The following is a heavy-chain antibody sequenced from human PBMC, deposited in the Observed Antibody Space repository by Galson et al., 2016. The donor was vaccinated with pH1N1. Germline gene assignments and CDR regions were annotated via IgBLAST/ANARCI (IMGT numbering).Heavy chain of an antibody. V-gene: IGHV3-43*01. CDR3: AKEIQRGSDGMDV. CDR2: VSWDGGST. Sequence: SLRLSCAASGFTFHDYTMHWVRQTPGKGLEWVSLVSWDGGSTYYADYVKGRFTVSRDNSKNSLYLQMNSLRSEDTALYYCAKEIQRGSDGMDVWGRGTTVTVSS. J-gene: IGHJ6*02. D-gene: IGHD3-16*01. CDR1: GFTFHDYT.